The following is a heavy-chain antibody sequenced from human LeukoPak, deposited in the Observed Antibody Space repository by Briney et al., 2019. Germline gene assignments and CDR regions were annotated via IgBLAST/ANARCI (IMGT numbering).Heavy chain of an antibody. J-gene: IGHJ4*02. V-gene: IGHV3-23*01. CDR1: GFTFSSYT. Sequence: QPGGSLRLSCTASGFTFSSYTMNWVRQAPGKGLEWVSGISGNGGTTYYADSVKGRFAVSRDTSKNTLYLRIDSLTAEDTAIYYCAKGRRADRYDSSWYPSFDYWGLGTLVTVSS. CDR2: ISGNGGTT. D-gene: IGHD6-13*01. CDR3: AKGRRADRYDSSWYPSFDY.